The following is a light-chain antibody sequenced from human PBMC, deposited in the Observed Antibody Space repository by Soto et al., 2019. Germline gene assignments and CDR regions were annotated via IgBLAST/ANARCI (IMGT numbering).Light chain of an antibody. J-gene: IGKJ4*01. Sequence: EIVMTQSPATLSVSPGERATLSCRASQSVSSNLAWYQQKPGQAPRLLIYGASTRATGIPARFSGSGSGTEFTLTISCLQSEDFATYYCQQYYSYPLTFGGGTKVDI. CDR2: GAS. CDR3: QQYYSYPLT. V-gene: IGKV3-15*01. CDR1: QSVSSN.